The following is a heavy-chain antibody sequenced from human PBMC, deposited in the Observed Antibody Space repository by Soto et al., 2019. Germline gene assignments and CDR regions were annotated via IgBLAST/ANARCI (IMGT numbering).Heavy chain of an antibody. J-gene: IGHJ2*01. CDR2: ISDSGST. Sequence: QVRLQESGPGLVKPSQTLSLTCSVSGGSIGSGVYYCSWFRQHPGKGLEWIGYISDSGSTDYNPSVDCRVTIPLDMSEHQFSLSLTSVTAADTAVYYCARGTNRSSDLWGRGTLVTVSS. D-gene: IGHD2-8*01. CDR1: GGSIGSGVYY. V-gene: IGHV4-31*03. CDR3: ARGTNRSSDL.